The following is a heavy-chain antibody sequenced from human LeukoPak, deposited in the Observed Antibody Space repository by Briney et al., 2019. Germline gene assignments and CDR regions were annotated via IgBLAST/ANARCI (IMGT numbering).Heavy chain of an antibody. V-gene: IGHV3-30-3*01. CDR3: ARDWFRAGLATPGYFQH. Sequence: PGGSLRLSCAASGFTFSSYAMHWVRQAPGKGLEWVAVISYDGSNKYYADSVKGRFTISRDNSKNTLYLQMNSLRAEDTAVYYCARDWFRAGLATPGYFQHWGQGTLVTVSS. CDR2: ISYDGSNK. D-gene: IGHD5-12*01. CDR1: GFTFSSYA. J-gene: IGHJ1*01.